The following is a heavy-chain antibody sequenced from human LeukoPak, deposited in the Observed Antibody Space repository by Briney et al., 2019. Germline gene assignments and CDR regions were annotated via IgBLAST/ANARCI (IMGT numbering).Heavy chain of an antibody. CDR2: IYTSGST. V-gene: IGHV4-61*02. CDR3: ARVGQLGYYMDV. J-gene: IGHJ6*03. D-gene: IGHD6-6*01. Sequence: SETLSLTCTVSGGSISSGSYYWSWIRQPAGKGLEWIGRIYTSGSTNYNPSLKSRVTISVDTSKNQFSLKLSSVTAADTAVYYCARVGQLGYYMDVWGKGTTVTVSS. CDR1: GGSISSGSYY.